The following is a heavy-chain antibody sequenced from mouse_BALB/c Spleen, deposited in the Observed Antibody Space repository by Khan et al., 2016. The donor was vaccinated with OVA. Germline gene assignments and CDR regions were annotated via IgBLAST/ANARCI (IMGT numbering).Heavy chain of an antibody. Sequence: VQLQQSGAELVRPGASVKLSCKTSGYIFTSYWIHWVKQRSGQGLEWIARIYPGTDNTYYNENLKDKATLTADRSSSTAYMQLSSLKSADSAVDFCAREEALYYFDYWGQGTTLTVSS. CDR1: GYIFTSYW. J-gene: IGHJ2*01. D-gene: IGHD1-1*01. CDR3: AREEALYYFDY. CDR2: IYPGTDNT. V-gene: IGHV1S132*01.